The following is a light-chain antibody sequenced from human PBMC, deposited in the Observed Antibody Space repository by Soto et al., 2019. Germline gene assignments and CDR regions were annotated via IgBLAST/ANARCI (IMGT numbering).Light chain of an antibody. V-gene: IGKV3-11*01. CDR1: QSVSAY. J-gene: IGKJ1*01. Sequence: EIVLTQSPATLSLSPGERAILSCRASQSVSAYLAWYQQKPGQAPRLLVYETSSRVTGIPDRFRGSGSGTDFNLPISRPEPEGFSIFYCQQRSNWVWAFGQGTKVEIK. CDR2: ETS. CDR3: QQRSNWVWA.